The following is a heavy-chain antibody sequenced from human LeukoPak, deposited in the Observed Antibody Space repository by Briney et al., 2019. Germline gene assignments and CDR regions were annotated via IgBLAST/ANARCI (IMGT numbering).Heavy chain of an antibody. CDR1: GGSINVYY. V-gene: IGHV4-4*07. D-gene: IGHD3-22*01. CDR3: ASDSFYDSGGYFYY. Sequence: SETLSLTCTVSGGSINVYYWSWIRQPAGKGLQWIGRISTSGNTGYNPSLKSRVTMSVDTSKNQFSLKLTSVTAADTAVYYCASDSFYDSGGYFYYWGQGTPVTVSS. J-gene: IGHJ4*02. CDR2: ISTSGNT.